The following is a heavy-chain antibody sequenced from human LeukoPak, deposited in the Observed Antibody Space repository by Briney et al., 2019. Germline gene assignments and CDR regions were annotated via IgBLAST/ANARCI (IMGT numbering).Heavy chain of an antibody. D-gene: IGHD3-16*01. CDR2: IYHTGGS. Sequence: SETLSLTCAVSTYSVTSDYYWAWIRQSPETGLEWIGTIYHTGGSSYNPSLESRVTMSVHTFDNEFSLKLTSVTAADTAVYYCARHWGRREAFDIWGQGTVVTVSS. V-gene: IGHV4-38-2*01. J-gene: IGHJ3*02. CDR3: ARHWGRREAFDI. CDR1: TYSVTSDYY.